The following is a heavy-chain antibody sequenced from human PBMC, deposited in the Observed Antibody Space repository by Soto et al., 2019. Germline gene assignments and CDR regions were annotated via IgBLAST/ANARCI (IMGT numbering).Heavy chain of an antibody. J-gene: IGHJ6*03. CDR2: IKSKTDGGTT. D-gene: IGHD4-17*01. CDR3: TTWVTTVTTYYKYYYYYMDV. V-gene: IGHV3-15*01. CDR1: GFTFSNAW. Sequence: GGSLRLSCAASGFTFSNAWMSWVRQAPGKGLEWVGRIKSKTDGGTTDYAAPVKGRFTISRDDSKNTRYLQMNSLKTEDTAVYYCTTWVTTVTTYYKYYYYYMDVWGKGTTVTVSS.